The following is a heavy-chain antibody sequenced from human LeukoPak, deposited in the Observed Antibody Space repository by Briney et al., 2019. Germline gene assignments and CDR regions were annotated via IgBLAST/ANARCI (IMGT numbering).Heavy chain of an antibody. CDR3: AKTYYYDSSGSHNLDY. J-gene: IGHJ4*02. CDR1: GFTFSSYA. D-gene: IGHD3-22*01. CDR2: ISGSGGST. Sequence: GGSLRLSCAASGFTFSSYAMSWARQAPGKGLEWVSVISGSGGSTYYADSVKGRFTISRDNSKNTLYLQMNSLRAEDTAVYYCAKTYYYDSSGSHNLDYWGQGTLVTVAS. V-gene: IGHV3-23*01.